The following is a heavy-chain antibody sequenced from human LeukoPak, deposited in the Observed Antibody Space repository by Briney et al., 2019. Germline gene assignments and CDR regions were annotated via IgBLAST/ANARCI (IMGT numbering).Heavy chain of an antibody. D-gene: IGHD2-8*01. Sequence: GRSLRLSCAASGFTFSSYGIHWVRQAPGKGLEWVALIWYDGTNKYYADSVKGRFTISRDNSKNTLYLQMNSLRAEDTAVYYCASGYCTNDVCYTGGFDYWGQGTLVTVSS. J-gene: IGHJ4*02. CDR2: IWYDGTNK. V-gene: IGHV3-33*01. CDR1: GFTFSSYG. CDR3: ASGYCTNDVCYTGGFDY.